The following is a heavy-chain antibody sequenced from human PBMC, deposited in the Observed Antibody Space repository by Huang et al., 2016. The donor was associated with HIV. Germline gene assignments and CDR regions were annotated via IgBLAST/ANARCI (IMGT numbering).Heavy chain of an antibody. CDR3: ARDPRIQSWLNFFDY. Sequence: EVQLVESGGGLVQPGGSLRLSCAASGFSISSYWMHWVRQAPGKGLVWVSRINSVGSSTSYADSVKGRFTISRDNAKNTLYLQMNSLRAEDTAVYYCARDPRIQSWLNFFDYWGQGTLVSVSS. J-gene: IGHJ4*02. D-gene: IGHD3-22*01. CDR2: INSVGSST. CDR1: GFSISSYW. V-gene: IGHV3-74*01.